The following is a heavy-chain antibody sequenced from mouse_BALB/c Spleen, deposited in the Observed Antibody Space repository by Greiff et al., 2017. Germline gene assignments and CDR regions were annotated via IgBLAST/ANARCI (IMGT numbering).Heavy chain of an antibody. CDR3: ARTGDGNYGCDY. CDR2: IYPGDGDT. V-gene: IGHV1-82*01. D-gene: IGHD2-1*01. Sequence: QVQLQQSGPELVKPGASVKISCNASGYAFSSPWMNWVTQRPGQGLEWIGRIYPGDGDTIYNGKFKGKATLTADNSSSTAYMQLSSLTSVDSAVYYCARTGDGNYGCDYWGQGTTLTVSS. J-gene: IGHJ2*01. CDR1: GYAFSSPW.